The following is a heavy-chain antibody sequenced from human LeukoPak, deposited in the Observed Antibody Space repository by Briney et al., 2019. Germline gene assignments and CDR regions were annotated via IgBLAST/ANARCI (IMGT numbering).Heavy chain of an antibody. CDR2: IIPHLGTT. CDR3: ARTTVTTDGMDV. CDR1: RDTFSTYV. V-gene: IGHV1-69*04. J-gene: IGHJ6*02. D-gene: IGHD4-17*01. Sequence: SVKVSCKASRDTFSTYVINWVRQAPGQGLEWMGRIIPHLGTTDYVQKFQDRVTITADKSTTTAYMEVSSLTSADTAVYYCARTTVTTDGMDVWGRGTTVIVSS.